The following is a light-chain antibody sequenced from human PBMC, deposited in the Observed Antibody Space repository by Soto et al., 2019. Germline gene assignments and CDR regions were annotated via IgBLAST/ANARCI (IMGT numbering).Light chain of an antibody. Sequence: SVLTQSSGTLSLSPGERATLSCRASQSVSSSYLAWYQQKPGQAPRLLIYGASSRATGIPDRFSGSGSGTDFTLTISRLEPEDFAVYYCQQYGSFGPGTKVDIK. CDR1: QSVSSSY. V-gene: IGKV3-20*01. J-gene: IGKJ3*01. CDR2: GAS. CDR3: QQYGS.